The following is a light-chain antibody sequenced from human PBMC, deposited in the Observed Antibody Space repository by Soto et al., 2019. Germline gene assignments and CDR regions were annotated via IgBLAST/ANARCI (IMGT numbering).Light chain of an antibody. V-gene: IGKV1-5*01. CDR2: DAS. J-gene: IGKJ4*01. CDR1: QSVRSW. CDR3: QQYDNYPLT. Sequence: MTQSPATLSVSPGERATLSCRASQSVRSWLAWYQQKPGRAPKFLIYDASSLESGVPSRFSGSGSGTEFTLTISNLQPDDFATYYCQQYDNYPLTFGGGTKVEI.